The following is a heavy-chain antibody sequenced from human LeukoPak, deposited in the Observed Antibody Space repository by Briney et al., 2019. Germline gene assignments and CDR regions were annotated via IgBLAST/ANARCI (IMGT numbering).Heavy chain of an antibody. D-gene: IGHD3-10*01. J-gene: IGHJ5*02. Sequence: ASVKVSCKASGGTFSSYAISWVRQAPGQGLEWMGGIIPIFGTANYAQKFQGRVTITADESTSTAYMELSSLRSEDTAVYYCAQASIARGVKGANWFDPWGQGTLVTVSS. V-gene: IGHV1-69*13. CDR2: IIPIFGTA. CDR3: AQASIARGVKGANWFDP. CDR1: GGTFSSYA.